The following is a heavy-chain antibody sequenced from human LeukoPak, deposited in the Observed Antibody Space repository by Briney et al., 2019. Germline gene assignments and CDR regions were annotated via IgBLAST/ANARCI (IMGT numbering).Heavy chain of an antibody. CDR3: ARSWVQLWYDAFDI. CDR2: ISSSSSYM. V-gene: IGHV3-21*01. Sequence: GGSLRLSCAASGFTFSSYSMNWVRQAPGKGLEWVSSISSSSSYMYYADSVKGRFTISRDNAKNSLYLQMNSLRAEDTAVYYCARSWVQLWYDAFDIWGQGTMVTVSS. D-gene: IGHD5-18*01. CDR1: GFTFSSYS. J-gene: IGHJ3*02.